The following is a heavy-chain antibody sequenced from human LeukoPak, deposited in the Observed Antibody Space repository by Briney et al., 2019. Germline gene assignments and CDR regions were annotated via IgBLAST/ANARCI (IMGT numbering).Heavy chain of an antibody. V-gene: IGHV3-48*02. D-gene: IGHD6-19*01. CDR3: ARVPHSTGAFDY. J-gene: IGHJ4*02. Sequence: PGGSLSLSRAASGFTFSSYRMNWLRQAPGQALECISYFSSSSNTIYYTDSVKGRFTISRDNAKNSLYLQMNSLRDEDTALYYCARVPHSTGAFDYWGQGTLVAVSS. CDR1: GFTFSSYR. CDR2: FSSSSNTI.